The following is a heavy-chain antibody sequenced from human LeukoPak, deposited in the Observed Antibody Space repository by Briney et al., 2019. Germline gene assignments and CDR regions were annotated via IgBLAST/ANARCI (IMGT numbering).Heavy chain of an antibody. V-gene: IGHV4-59*08. CDR3: ARLTDLGLPDAFDI. CDR2: IYYSGST. CDR1: GGSISGYF. D-gene: IGHD4/OR15-4a*01. J-gene: IGHJ3*02. Sequence: SETLSLTCTVSGGSISGYFWSWIRQPPGKGLEWIGFIYYSGSTNYNPSLESRVTISVDTSKNQFSLNLSSVTAADTAVYYCARLTDLGLPDAFDIWGRGTLVTVSS.